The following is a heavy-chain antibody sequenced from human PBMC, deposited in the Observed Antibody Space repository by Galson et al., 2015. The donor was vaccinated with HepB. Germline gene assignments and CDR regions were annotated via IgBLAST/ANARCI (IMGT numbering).Heavy chain of an antibody. D-gene: IGHD2/OR15-2a*01. Sequence: QSGAEVKKPGESLTISCTGSGSSFTSYWIAWVRQVPGKGLEYMGIIYPSDSDVRYSPSFEGQVTFSADKSILTAYVHWSSLKASDTATYYCARHSSYRMSNNHRADAFDIWGQGTTVTVS. CDR1: GSSFTSYW. J-gene: IGHJ3*02. CDR2: IYPSDSDV. V-gene: IGHV5-51*01. CDR3: ARHSSYRMSNNHRADAFDI.